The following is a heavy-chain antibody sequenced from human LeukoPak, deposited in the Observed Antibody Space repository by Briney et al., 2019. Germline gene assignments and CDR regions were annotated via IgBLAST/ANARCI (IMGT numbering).Heavy chain of an antibody. D-gene: IGHD2-2*01. CDR3: ARDARYCSSTSCADAFDI. J-gene: IGHJ3*02. CDR1: GFTFSSYS. CDR2: ISSSSSYI. Sequence: PGGSLRLSCAASGFTFSSYSMNWVRQAPGKGLEWVSSISSSSSYIYYADSVKGRFTISRDNAKNSLYLQMNSLRAEDTAVYYCARDARYCSSTSCADAFDIWGQGTMVTVSS. V-gene: IGHV3-21*01.